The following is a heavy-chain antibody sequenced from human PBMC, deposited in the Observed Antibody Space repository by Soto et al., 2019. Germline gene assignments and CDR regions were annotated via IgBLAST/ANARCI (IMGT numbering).Heavy chain of an antibody. CDR2: IKPTTSDT. Sequence: SVKVSCKASGYTFTDYFLRWVRQVPVQGLEWMGWIKPTTSDTDYSQKFQGRVTMTRDTSINTIYMELNRLKSDDTAVYYCARGSSLSWVKVGNDYWGQGTKVTVSS. V-gene: IGHV1-2*02. CDR1: GYTFTDYF. J-gene: IGHJ4*02. CDR3: ARGSSLSWVKVGNDY. D-gene: IGHD1-26*01.